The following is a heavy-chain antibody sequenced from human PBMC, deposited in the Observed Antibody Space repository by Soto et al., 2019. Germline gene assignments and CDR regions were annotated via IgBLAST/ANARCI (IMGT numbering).Heavy chain of an antibody. CDR3: ARIAIAAAGTTVDY. J-gene: IGHJ4*02. D-gene: IGHD6-13*01. CDR2: IYYSGST. V-gene: IGHV4-31*03. CDR1: GGSISSGGYY. Sequence: SETLSLTCTVSGGSISSGGYYWSWIRQHPGKGLEWIGYIYYSGSTYYNPSLKSRVTISVDTSKNQFSLKLSSVTAADTAVYYCARIAIAAAGTTVDYWGQGTLVTVSS.